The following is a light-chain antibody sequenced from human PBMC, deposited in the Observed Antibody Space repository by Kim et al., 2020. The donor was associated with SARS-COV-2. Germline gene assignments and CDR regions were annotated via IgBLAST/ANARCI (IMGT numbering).Light chain of an antibody. CDR1: ESRVYHDGNTY. J-gene: IGKJ5*01. V-gene: IGKV2-30*01. CDR2: EVS. CDR3: MQGTDWPPT. Sequence: PASISCRSKESRVYHDGNTYLNWFQQRPGQSPRRLIYEVSNRDSGVPDRFSGSGSGTDFTLTISRVEAEDVATYFCMQGTDWPPTFGQGTRLEIK.